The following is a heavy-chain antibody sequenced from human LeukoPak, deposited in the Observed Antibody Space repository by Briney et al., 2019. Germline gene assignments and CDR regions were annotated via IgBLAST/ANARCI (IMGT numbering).Heavy chain of an antibody. Sequence: GASVKVSCKASGYTFTSYGISWVRQAPGQGLEWTGWISTYNGNTNFAQKFQGRVTMTTDTSTSTVYMEPSSLTSDDTAVYYCARARDYGDPSFDYWGQGTLVTVSS. D-gene: IGHD4-17*01. V-gene: IGHV1-18*01. J-gene: IGHJ4*02. CDR1: GYTFTSYG. CDR2: ISTYNGNT. CDR3: ARARDYGDPSFDY.